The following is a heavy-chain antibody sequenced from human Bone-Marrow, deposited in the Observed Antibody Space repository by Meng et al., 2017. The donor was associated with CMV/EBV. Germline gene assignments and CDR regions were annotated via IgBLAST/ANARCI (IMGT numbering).Heavy chain of an antibody. Sequence: QVQLQQWVAGLFKPSETLSLTCAVYGGSFSGYYWSWFRQPPGKGLEWIGEINHSGRTNYNPSLKSRVTISVDTSKNQFSLKLSSVTAAETAVYYCARAWIQLWTFDYWGQGTLVTVSS. CDR2: INHSGRT. J-gene: IGHJ4*02. CDR1: GGSFSGYY. D-gene: IGHD5-18*01. CDR3: ARAWIQLWTFDY. V-gene: IGHV4-34*01.